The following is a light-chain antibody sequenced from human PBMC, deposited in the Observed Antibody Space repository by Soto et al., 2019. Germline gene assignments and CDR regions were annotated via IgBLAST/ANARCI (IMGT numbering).Light chain of an antibody. V-gene: IGKV1-39*01. J-gene: IGKJ1*01. Sequence: DIQMTQSPFSLSASIGDRVTITCRASQTILSYLNWYQQKPGKAPKLLIYAASSLQSGVPSRFSGSGSGTDFTLTISSLQPEDFATYYCQQSYSTFTWTFGQGTKVDIK. CDR3: QQSYSTFTWT. CDR2: AAS. CDR1: QTILSY.